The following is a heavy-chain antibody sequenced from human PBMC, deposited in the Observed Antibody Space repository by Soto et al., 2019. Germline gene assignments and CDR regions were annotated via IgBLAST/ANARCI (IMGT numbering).Heavy chain of an antibody. CDR1: GGSVSSSDDY. Sequence: QLQLQQSGPGLVKPSETLSLTCTVSGGSVSSSDDYWGWIRQPPGKGLEWIGSIYYSGSTYYNPSLKIRVTISVDTSKNQFFLKLTSVTAADTAMYYCARRITVSNYYFDYWVQGTLVTVSS. CDR2: IYYSGST. D-gene: IGHD3-16*01. CDR3: ARRITVSNYYFDY. J-gene: IGHJ4*02. V-gene: IGHV4-39*01.